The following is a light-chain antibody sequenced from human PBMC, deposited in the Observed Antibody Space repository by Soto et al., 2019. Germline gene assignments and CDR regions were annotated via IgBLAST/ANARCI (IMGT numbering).Light chain of an antibody. J-gene: IGLJ2*01. Sequence: QSALTQPASVSGSPGQSITISCTGTSSDVGDYDYVSWYQQHPGKAPKLIIYEVTNRPSGVSPRFSGSKSGNTASLTISGLLAVDEADYYCSSYTNNYNRVFGGGTQMTVL. CDR1: SSDVGDYDY. CDR3: SSYTNNYNRV. CDR2: EVT. V-gene: IGLV2-14*01.